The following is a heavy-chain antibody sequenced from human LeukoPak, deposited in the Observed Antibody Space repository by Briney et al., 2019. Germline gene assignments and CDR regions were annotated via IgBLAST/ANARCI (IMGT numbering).Heavy chain of an antibody. CDR2: INPGGDNT. D-gene: IGHD6-13*01. V-gene: IGHV1-46*01. J-gene: IGHJ6*03. CDR1: GYTFTKSY. Sequence: GASVKVSCKASGYTFTKSYIHWVRQAPGQRLEWMGLINPGGDNTDYAQNFQGRLTMTRNTSISTAYMELSSLRSEDTAVYYCARAYSSSSNEHYYYYYYMDVWGKGTTVTISS. CDR3: ARAYSSSSNEHYYYYYYMDV.